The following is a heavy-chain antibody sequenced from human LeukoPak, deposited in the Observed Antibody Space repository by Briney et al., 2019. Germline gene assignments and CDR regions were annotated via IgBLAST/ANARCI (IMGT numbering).Heavy chain of an antibody. D-gene: IGHD1-26*01. V-gene: IGHV4-39*07. Sequence: PSETLSLTCTVSGGSISSSSYYWGWIRQPPGKGLEWIGSIYYSGSTYYNPSLKSRVTISVDTSKNQFSLKLSSVAAADTAVYYCARVAQVGALGDWFDPWGQGTLVTVSS. CDR2: IYYSGST. CDR3: ARVAQVGALGDWFDP. J-gene: IGHJ5*02. CDR1: GGSISSSSYY.